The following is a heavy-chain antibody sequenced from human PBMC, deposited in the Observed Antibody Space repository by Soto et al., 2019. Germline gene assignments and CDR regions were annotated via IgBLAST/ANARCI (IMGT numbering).Heavy chain of an antibody. CDR1: GFAFSTYA. V-gene: IGHV3-23*01. D-gene: IGHD3-22*01. Sequence: GGSLRLSCAASGFAFSTYAINWVRQTPEKGLEWVSGISGSGANTYYADSMKGRSTISRDNSKNTVYLQMSSLRAEDTAVYYCARWPRGTDDSRGYPPFSNLYFDYWGQGALVTVSS. CDR3: ARWPRGTDDSRGYPPFSNLYFDY. CDR2: ISGSGANT. J-gene: IGHJ4*02.